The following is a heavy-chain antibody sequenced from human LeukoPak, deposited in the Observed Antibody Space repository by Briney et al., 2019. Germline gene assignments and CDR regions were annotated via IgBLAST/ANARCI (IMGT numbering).Heavy chain of an antibody. J-gene: IGHJ4*02. CDR2: MNPNSGNT. CDR1: GYTFTSYD. Sequence: GASVKVSCKASGYTFTSYDINWVRQATGQGLEWMGWMNPNSGNTGYAQKFQGRVTITRNTSISTAYMELSSLRSEDTAVYYCARASETYDSSGYRSFDFDYWGQGTLVTVSS. V-gene: IGHV1-8*03. CDR3: ARASETYDSSGYRSFDFDY. D-gene: IGHD3-22*01.